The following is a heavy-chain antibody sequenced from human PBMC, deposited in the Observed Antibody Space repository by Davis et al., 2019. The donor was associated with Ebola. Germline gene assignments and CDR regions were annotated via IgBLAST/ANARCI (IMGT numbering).Heavy chain of an antibody. CDR1: GGSISSYY. J-gene: IGHJ4*02. Sequence: LETLSLTCTVSGGSISSYYWSWIRQPPGKGLEWIGEINHSGSTNYNPSLKSRVTISVDTSKNQFSLKLSSVTAADTAVYYCARDLAYCGGDCLPWGQGTLVTVSS. V-gene: IGHV4-34*01. CDR2: INHSGST. CDR3: ARDLAYCGGDCLP. D-gene: IGHD2-21*01.